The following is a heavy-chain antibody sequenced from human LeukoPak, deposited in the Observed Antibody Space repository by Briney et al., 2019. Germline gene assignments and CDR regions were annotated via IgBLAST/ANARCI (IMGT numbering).Heavy chain of an antibody. V-gene: IGHV4-39*01. Sequence: PSETLSLTCTVSGRSISSDNYYWGWIRQPPGKGLEWIGSIYYSGTTYYNPSLKSRVTISVDTSKNQFSLKLSSVTAADTAVYYCASFYCSGGSCYQYFSYYYMDVWGKGTTVTISS. CDR3: ASFYCSGGSCYQYFSYYYMDV. D-gene: IGHD2-15*01. CDR1: GRSISSDNYY. CDR2: IYYSGTT. J-gene: IGHJ6*03.